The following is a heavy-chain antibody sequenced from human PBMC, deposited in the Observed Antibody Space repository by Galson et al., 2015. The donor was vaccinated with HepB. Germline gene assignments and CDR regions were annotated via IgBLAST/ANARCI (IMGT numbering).Heavy chain of an antibody. J-gene: IGHJ4*02. CDR1: GFTFDDYA. CDR3: AKGTYSSSWYYFDY. V-gene: IGHV3-9*01. D-gene: IGHD6-13*01. Sequence: SLRLSCAASGFTFDDYAMHWVRQAPGKGLEWVSGISWNSGSIGYADSVKGRFTISRDNAKNSLYLQMNSLRAEDTALYYCAKGTYSSSWYYFDYWGQGTLVTVSS. CDR2: ISWNSGSI.